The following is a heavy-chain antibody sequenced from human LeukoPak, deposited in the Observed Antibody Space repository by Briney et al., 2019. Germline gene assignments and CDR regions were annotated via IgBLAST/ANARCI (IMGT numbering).Heavy chain of an antibody. CDR2: IYDGGST. CDR1: GGSVNSYY. D-gene: IGHD3-22*01. J-gene: IGHJ4*02. V-gene: IGHV4-4*07. Sequence: SETLSLTCTVSGGSVNSYYLSWIRQPAGKTLEWIGRIYDGGSTNYNPSLKSRVTISVDTSKNQFSLELTSVTAADTAVYYCARRRYDASGYYPSRGRYFDYWGQGTLVTVSS. CDR3: ARRRYDASGYYPSRGRYFDY.